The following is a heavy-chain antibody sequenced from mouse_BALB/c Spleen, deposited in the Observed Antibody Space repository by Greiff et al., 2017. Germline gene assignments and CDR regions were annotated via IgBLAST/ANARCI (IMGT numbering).Heavy chain of an antibody. J-gene: IGHJ3*01. V-gene: IGHV5-9-4*01. CDR3: ARDRGYRYDGTWFAY. Sequence: KLVESGGGLVKPGGSLKLSCAASGFTFSSYAMSWVRQSPEKRLEWVAEISSGGSYTYYPDTVTGRFTIYRDNAKTPLYLEMSSLRSEDTAMYYCARDRGYRYDGTWFAYWGQGTLVTVAA. CDR1: GFTFSSYA. D-gene: IGHD2-14*01. CDR2: ISSGGSYT.